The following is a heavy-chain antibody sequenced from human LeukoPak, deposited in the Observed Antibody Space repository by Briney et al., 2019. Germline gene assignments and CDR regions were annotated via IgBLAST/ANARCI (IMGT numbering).Heavy chain of an antibody. CDR3: ARVGRSTSRAYY. D-gene: IGHD2-2*01. Sequence: SETQSLTCAVYGGSFSGYYWSWIRQPPGKGLEWIGEINHSGSTNYNPSLKSRVTISVDTSKNQFSLKLSSVTAADTAVYYCARVGRSTSRAYYWGQGTLVTVSS. V-gene: IGHV4-34*01. CDR2: INHSGST. J-gene: IGHJ4*02. CDR1: GGSFSGYY.